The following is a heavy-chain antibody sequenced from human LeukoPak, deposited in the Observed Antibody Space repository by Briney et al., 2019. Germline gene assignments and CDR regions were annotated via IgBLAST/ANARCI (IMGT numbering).Heavy chain of an antibody. V-gene: IGHV3-23*01. Sequence: WGGLRLSCSASGFPFFSYYRSWVRQAPGEGGEWGSSIISSGGVTYYADSVKGRFTISRDNSKNTVYLQMDSLRAEDSAVYYCAKNAGYSYGLYYFDYWGQGTLVTVSS. J-gene: IGHJ4*02. CDR3: AKNAGYSYGLYYFDY. CDR2: IISSGGVT. D-gene: IGHD5-18*01. CDR1: GFPFFSYY.